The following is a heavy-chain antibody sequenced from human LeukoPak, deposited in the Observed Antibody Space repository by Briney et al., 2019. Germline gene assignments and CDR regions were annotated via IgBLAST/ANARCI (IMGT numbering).Heavy chain of an antibody. CDR3: AKDRTYSY. D-gene: IGHD2-15*01. J-gene: IGHJ4*02. CDR1: GFTFSSYA. CDR2: ISGSGGST. V-gene: IGHV3-23*01. Sequence: GGSLRLSCAASGFTFSSYAMSCVRQAARTGLEWVSAISGSGGSTYYADSVKGRFTNFRDNTNNTLYLQKSSLRTEDTYVYYCAKDRTYSYWGQETLVTVVS.